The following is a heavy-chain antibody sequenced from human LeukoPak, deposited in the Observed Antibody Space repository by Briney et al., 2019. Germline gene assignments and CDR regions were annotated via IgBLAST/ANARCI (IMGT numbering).Heavy chain of an antibody. Sequence: SETLSLTCTVSGGSISSSSYYWGWIRQPPGKGLEWIGSIYYSGSTYYNPSLKSRVTISVDTSKNQFSLKLSSVTAADTAVYYCAPERLGYCSGGSCYSGWFDPWGQGTLVTVSS. CDR1: GGSISSSSYY. J-gene: IGHJ5*02. V-gene: IGHV4-39*01. CDR2: IYYSGST. CDR3: APERLGYCSGGSCYSGWFDP. D-gene: IGHD2-15*01.